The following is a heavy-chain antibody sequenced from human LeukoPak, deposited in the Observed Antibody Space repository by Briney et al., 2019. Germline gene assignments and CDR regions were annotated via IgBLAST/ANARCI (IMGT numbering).Heavy chain of an antibody. CDR1: GYTFTSYG. D-gene: IGHD2/OR15-2a*01. V-gene: IGHV1-18*01. CDR2: ISAYNGNT. Sequence: ASVKVSCKASGYTFTSYGISWVRQAPGQGLEWMGRISAYNGNTNYAQKLQGRVTMTTDTSTSTAYMELRSLRSDDTAVYYCARVILGGDIVIGYFQHWGQGTLVTVSS. CDR3: ARVILGGDIVIGYFQH. J-gene: IGHJ1*01.